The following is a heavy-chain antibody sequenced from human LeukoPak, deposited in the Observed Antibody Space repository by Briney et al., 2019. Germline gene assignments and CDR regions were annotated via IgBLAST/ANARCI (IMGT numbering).Heavy chain of an antibody. D-gene: IGHD6-13*01. CDR3: AKDQRVIAAATDY. Sequence: GGSLRLSCAASGFTVRTNSMSWVRQAPGKGLEWVSVIYSGGSTSYAESVKGRFTISRDNSKNTLYLQMNSLRAEDTAVYYCAKDQRVIAAATDYWGQGTLVTVSS. J-gene: IGHJ4*02. V-gene: IGHV3-53*01. CDR2: IYSGGST. CDR1: GFTVRTNS.